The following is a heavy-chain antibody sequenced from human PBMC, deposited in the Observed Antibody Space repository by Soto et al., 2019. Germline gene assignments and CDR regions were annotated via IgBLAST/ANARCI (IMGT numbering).Heavy chain of an antibody. V-gene: IGHV4-30-4*01. CDR2: IYYSGST. CDR3: ARAYSPQSVIQLWAPGYYYYGMDV. J-gene: IGHJ6*02. CDR1: GGSISSGDYY. D-gene: IGHD5-18*01. Sequence: PSETLSLTCTVSGGSISSGDYYWSWIRQPPGKGLEWIGYIYYSGSTYYNPSLKSRVTISVDTSKNQFSLELSSVTAADTAVYYCARAYSPQSVIQLWAPGYYYYGMDVWGQGTTVTVSS.